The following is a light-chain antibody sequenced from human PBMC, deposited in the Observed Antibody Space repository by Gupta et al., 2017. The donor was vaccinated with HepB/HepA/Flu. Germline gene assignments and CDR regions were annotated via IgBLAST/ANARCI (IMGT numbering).Light chain of an antibody. CDR2: ADS. V-gene: IGLV3-21*03. Sequence: SYVLTQPPSVSVAPGKTARITCGGNNIGSKSVHCYQQKPGQAPVLVVYADSDRPSGIPERFSGSNSGNTATLTISRVEAGDEADYYCQVWDSSSDHVIFGGGTKLTVL. CDR1: NIGSKS. CDR3: QVWDSSSDHVI. J-gene: IGLJ2*01.